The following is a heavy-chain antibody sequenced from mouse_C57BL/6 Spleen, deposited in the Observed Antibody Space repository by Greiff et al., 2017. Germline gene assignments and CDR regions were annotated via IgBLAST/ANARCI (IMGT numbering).Heavy chain of an antibody. Sequence: VQLQQSGAELVRPGASVTLSCKASGYTFTDYEMHWVKQTPVHGLEWIGAIDPATGGTAYNQKFKGKAILTADKSSSTAYMELRSLTSEDSAVYYCTREREYYGSSPYFDYWGQGTTLTVSS. CDR3: TREREYYGSSPYFDY. CDR1: GYTFTDYE. D-gene: IGHD1-1*01. J-gene: IGHJ2*01. CDR2: IDPATGGT. V-gene: IGHV1-15*01.